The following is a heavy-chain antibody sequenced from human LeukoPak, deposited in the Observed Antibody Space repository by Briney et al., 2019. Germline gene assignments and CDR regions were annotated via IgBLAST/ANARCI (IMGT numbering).Heavy chain of an antibody. CDR3: AAAATYYDFWSGYKPYYFDY. V-gene: IGHV1-58*01. CDR1: GFTFTSSA. D-gene: IGHD3-3*01. Sequence: GTSVKVSCKASGFTFTSSAVQWVRQARGQRLEWIGWIVVGSGNTNYAQKFRERVTITRDMSTSTAYMELSSLRSEDTAVYYCAAAATYYDFWSGYKPYYFDYWGQGTLVTVSS. J-gene: IGHJ4*02. CDR2: IVVGSGNT.